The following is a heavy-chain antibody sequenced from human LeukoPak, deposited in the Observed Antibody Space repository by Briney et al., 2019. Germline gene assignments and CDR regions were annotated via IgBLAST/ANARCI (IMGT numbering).Heavy chain of an antibody. CDR3: ASARGYYWSNFDY. CDR2: INHSGST. V-gene: IGHV4-30-2*01. J-gene: IGHJ4*02. Sequence: SETLSLTCAVSGGSISSGGYSWSWIRQPPGKGLEWIGYINHSGSTYYNPSLKSRVIISVDRSKNQFSLKLSSVTAADTAVYYCASARGYYWSNFDYWGQGTLVAVSS. D-gene: IGHD3-22*01. CDR1: GGSISSGGYS.